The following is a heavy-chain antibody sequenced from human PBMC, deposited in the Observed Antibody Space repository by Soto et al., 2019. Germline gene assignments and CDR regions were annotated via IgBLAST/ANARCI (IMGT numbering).Heavy chain of an antibody. CDR3: ARHTPAISISDH. V-gene: IGHV4-39*01. CDR2: IYYSGST. J-gene: IGHJ4*02. CDR1: GGSISSSSNY. Sequence: QLQVQESGPGLVKPSETLSLTCTVSGGSISSSSNYWGWIRQPPGKGLEWIGSIYYSGSTYYNPSLKSRVTISVDTSKNQFSLKLSSVTAADTAVYYCARHTPAISISDHWGQGTLVTVSS. D-gene: IGHD2-15*01.